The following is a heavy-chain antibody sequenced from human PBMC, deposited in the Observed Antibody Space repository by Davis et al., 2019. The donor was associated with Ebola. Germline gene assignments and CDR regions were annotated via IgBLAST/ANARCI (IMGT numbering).Heavy chain of an antibody. V-gene: IGHV4-30-2*01. J-gene: IGHJ5*02. CDR1: GGSISSGGYS. CDR2: IYHSGST. D-gene: IGHD5-18*01. CDR3: ARGLAMGWFDA. Sequence: LRLSCAVSGGSISSGGYSWSWIRQPPGKGLEWIGYIYHSGSTYYNPSLKSRVTISVDRSKNQFSLKLSSVTAADTAVYYCARGLAMGWFDAWGQGTLVTVSS.